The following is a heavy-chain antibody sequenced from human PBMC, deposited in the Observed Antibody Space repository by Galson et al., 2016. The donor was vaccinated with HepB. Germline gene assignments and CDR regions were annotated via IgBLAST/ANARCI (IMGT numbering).Heavy chain of an antibody. CDR3: TRHYFSDS. V-gene: IGHV3-7*03. Sequence: SLRLSCAASGFTFSTYWKNWVRQAPGKGLEWVANIKQDGSEKYYVDSVKGRFTISRDNAKNSLYLQMNSLRVDDTAVYYCTRHYFSDSWGQGILVTVSS. CDR2: IKQDGSEK. J-gene: IGHJ4*02. CDR1: GFTFSTYW. D-gene: IGHD3-3*02.